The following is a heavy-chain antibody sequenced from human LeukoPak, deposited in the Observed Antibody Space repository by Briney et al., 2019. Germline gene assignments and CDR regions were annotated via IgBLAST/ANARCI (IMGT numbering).Heavy chain of an antibody. D-gene: IGHD3-22*01. CDR3: AREPGFDSSGYLNWFDP. Sequence: SEPLSLTCTVSGGAVSGYYWSWIRQPPGKGLEWIGYISYSGNTNYNPSLKSRVTISVDTSKNQFSLKVSSVTAADTAVYYCAREPGFDSSGYLNWFDPWGQGTLVTVSS. J-gene: IGHJ5*02. CDR1: GGAVSGYY. V-gene: IGHV4-59*02. CDR2: ISYSGNT.